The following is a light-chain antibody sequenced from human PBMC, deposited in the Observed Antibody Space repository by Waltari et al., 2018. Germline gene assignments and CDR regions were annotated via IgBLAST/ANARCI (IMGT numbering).Light chain of an antibody. CDR1: SSDVGGYNY. Sequence: QSALTQPASVSGSPGQSITISCTGTSSDVGGYNYVSWYQQHPGKAPKLMIYEVSNRPSGVSNRFSGSKSGNTASLTISGLQAEDEADYYYSSYTGSSTIFGTGTKVTVL. CDR2: EVS. V-gene: IGLV2-14*01. J-gene: IGLJ1*01. CDR3: SSYTGSSTI.